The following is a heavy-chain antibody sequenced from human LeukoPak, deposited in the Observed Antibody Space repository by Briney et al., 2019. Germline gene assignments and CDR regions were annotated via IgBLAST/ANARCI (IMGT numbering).Heavy chain of an antibody. CDR3: AREGGYSSLNDAFDI. Sequence: ASVKVSCKASVYTFTSYGISWVRQAPGQGRGGMGWISAYNGNTNYAQKLQGRVTMTTDTSTSTAYMELRSLRSDATAVYYCAREGGYSSLNDAFDIWGQGTMVTVSS. D-gene: IGHD5-18*01. J-gene: IGHJ3*02. CDR1: VYTFTSYG. V-gene: IGHV1-18*01. CDR2: ISAYNGNT.